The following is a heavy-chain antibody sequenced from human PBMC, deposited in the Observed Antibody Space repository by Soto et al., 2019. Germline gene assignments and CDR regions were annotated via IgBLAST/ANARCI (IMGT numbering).Heavy chain of an antibody. Sequence: QVQLQESGPGLVKPSETLSLTCTVSGGSISSYYWSWIRQPPGKGLEWIGYIYYSGSTNYNPSLKSRVTISVRQAQDQVSPKLGPVAGADPGVEYCARQGVVVVTETNWVDPWGQGTLVTVSS. D-gene: IGHD2-15*01. CDR3: ARQGVVVVTETNWVDP. CDR1: GGSISSYY. CDR2: IYYSGST. V-gene: IGHV4-59*08. J-gene: IGHJ5*02.